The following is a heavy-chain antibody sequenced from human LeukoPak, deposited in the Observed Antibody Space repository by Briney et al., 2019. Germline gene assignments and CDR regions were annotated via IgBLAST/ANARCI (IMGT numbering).Heavy chain of an antibody. Sequence: QSGGSLRLSCAASGFTVTTNYMSWVRQAPGKGLEWVSVIYSGGTRNYADSVKGRFTISRDNSKNTLFLQMNSLRVEDTAVYYCATRVTAGNWGQGTLVTVSS. CDR2: IYSGGTR. J-gene: IGHJ4*02. CDR3: ATRVTAGN. V-gene: IGHV3-53*01. D-gene: IGHD2-2*01. CDR1: GFTVTTNY.